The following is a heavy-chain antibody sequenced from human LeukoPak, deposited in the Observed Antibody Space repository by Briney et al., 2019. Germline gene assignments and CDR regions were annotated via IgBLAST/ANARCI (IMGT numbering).Heavy chain of an antibody. Sequence: HPGGSLRLSCAASGFTVSSNYMSWVRQAPGKGLEWVSVIYSGGSTYYADSVKGRFTISRDNSKNTLYLQMNSLRAEDTAVYYCAKEDFWSGSGDYWGQGTLVTVSS. J-gene: IGHJ4*02. D-gene: IGHD3-3*01. V-gene: IGHV3-53*01. CDR3: AKEDFWSGSGDY. CDR2: IYSGGST. CDR1: GFTVSSNY.